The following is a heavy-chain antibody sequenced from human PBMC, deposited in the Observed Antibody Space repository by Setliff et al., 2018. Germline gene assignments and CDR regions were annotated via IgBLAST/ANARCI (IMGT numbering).Heavy chain of an antibody. D-gene: IGHD6-19*01. CDR2: VFYNGAA. CDR3: ARAISGWYSAYYYYMDV. V-gene: IGHV4-59*01. Sequence: PSETLSLTCTVSGDSISDASIMAWIRQPPGKGLEFIGYVFYNGAAKYDPSLKSRVTMSVDTSKTQFSLKLNSMTTADTAVYYCARAISGWYSAYYYYMDVWGKGTPVTVSS. CDR1: GDSISDAS. J-gene: IGHJ6*03.